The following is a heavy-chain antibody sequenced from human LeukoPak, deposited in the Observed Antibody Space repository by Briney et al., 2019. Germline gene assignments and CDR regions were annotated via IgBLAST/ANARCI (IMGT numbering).Heavy chain of an antibody. CDR1: GGSISSYY. V-gene: IGHV4-4*07. J-gene: IGHJ5*02. CDR2: IYTSGRT. CDR3: ARDRPLATVTTVDTSGFDP. D-gene: IGHD4-17*01. Sequence: SETPSLTCTVSGGSISSYYWNWIRQPAGKGLEWIGRIYTSGRTNYNTSLKSRVTMSADTSKKQLSLKLSSVTAADTAVYYCARDRPLATVTTVDTSGFDPWGQGTLVTVSS.